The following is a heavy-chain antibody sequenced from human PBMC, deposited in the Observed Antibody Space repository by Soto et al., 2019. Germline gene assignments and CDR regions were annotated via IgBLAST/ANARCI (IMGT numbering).Heavy chain of an antibody. CDR3: ARARITMVREVIKYNMDV. Sequence: SETLSLTCTVSGGSISSYYWSWIRRPPGKGLEWIGYIYNSGSTHSNPSLQSRVTISVDTSKNQLSLKLSSVTAADTGIYYCARARITMVREVIKYNMDVWGQGTTVTVSS. D-gene: IGHD3-10*01. CDR1: GGSISSYY. CDR2: IYNSGST. V-gene: IGHV4-59*01. J-gene: IGHJ6*02.